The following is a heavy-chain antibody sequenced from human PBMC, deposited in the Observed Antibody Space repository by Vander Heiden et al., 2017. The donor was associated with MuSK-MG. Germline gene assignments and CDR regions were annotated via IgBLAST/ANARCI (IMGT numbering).Heavy chain of an antibody. CDR3: SAPKIRVSDAEVN. CDR2: IRSKGNNHAT. J-gene: IGHJ4*02. D-gene: IGHD3-3*01. Sequence: EVQLVESGGGLVQPGGSLKLSCAASGSGFTFSGYSISWARQAAGKGLEWVGRIRSKGNNHATAYAASVEGRFTISRDDSRNTAYLEMSSLRSEDTAIYYCSAPKIRVSDAEVNWGQGTLVTVSS. V-gene: IGHV3-73*01. CDR1: GSGFTFSGYS.